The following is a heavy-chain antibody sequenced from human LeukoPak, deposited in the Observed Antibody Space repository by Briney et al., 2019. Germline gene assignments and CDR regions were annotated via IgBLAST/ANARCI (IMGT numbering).Heavy chain of an antibody. CDR3: AREGYNYGYDY. J-gene: IGHJ4*02. Sequence: PSETLSLTCTVSGGSVSSGSYYWSWIRQPPGKGLEWIGYIYYSGSTNYNPSLKSRVTISVDTSKNQFSLKLSSVTAADTAVYYCAREGYNYGYDYWGQGTLVTVSS. V-gene: IGHV4-61*01. D-gene: IGHD5-18*01. CDR1: GGSVSSGSYY. CDR2: IYYSGST.